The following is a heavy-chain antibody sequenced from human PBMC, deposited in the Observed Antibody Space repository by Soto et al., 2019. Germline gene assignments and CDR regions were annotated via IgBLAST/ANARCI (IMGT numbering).Heavy chain of an antibody. Sequence: GGSLRLSCAASGFTFSSYAMSWVRQAPGKGLEWVSAISGSGGSTYYADSVKGRFTISRDNSKNTPYLQMNSLRAEDTAVYCCAVHLSLGPDCSGGSCYDYYMDVWGKGTTVTVSS. CDR1: GFTFSSYA. CDR3: AVHLSLGPDCSGGSCYDYYMDV. V-gene: IGHV3-23*01. CDR2: ISGSGGST. J-gene: IGHJ6*03. D-gene: IGHD2-15*01.